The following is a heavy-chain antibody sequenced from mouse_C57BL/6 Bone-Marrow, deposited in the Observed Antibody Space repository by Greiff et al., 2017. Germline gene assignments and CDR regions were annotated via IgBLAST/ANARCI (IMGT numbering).Heavy chain of an antibody. J-gene: IGHJ2*01. CDR2: ISDGGSYT. D-gene: IGHD2-3*01. V-gene: IGHV5-4*01. CDR1: GFTFSSYA. CDR3: ARDDVSFDY. Sequence: EVKLVESGGGLVKPGGSLKLSCAASGFTFSSYAMSWVRQTPEKRLEWVATISDGGSYTYYPDNVKGRFTISRDNAKNNLYLQMSHLKSEDTAMYSCARDDVSFDYWGQGTTLTVSS.